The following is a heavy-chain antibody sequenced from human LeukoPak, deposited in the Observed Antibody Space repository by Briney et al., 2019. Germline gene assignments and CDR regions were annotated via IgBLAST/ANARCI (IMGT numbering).Heavy chain of an antibody. Sequence: GGSLRLSCAASGFTFSSYAMSWVRQAPGKGLEWVSYISPGGSTINYADSVKGRFTISRDNAKNSLYLQMNSLRAEDTAVYYCARRTPGGRAFDLWGQGTMVTVSS. V-gene: IGHV3-48*04. J-gene: IGHJ3*01. CDR2: ISPGGSTI. D-gene: IGHD3-16*01. CDR1: GFTFSSYA. CDR3: ARRTPGGRAFDL.